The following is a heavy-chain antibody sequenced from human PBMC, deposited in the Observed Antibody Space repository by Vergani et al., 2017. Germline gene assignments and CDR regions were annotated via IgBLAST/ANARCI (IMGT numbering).Heavy chain of an antibody. D-gene: IGHD3-3*01. Sequence: EVQLVESGGGLVKPGGSLRLSCAASGFTFSNAWMSWVRQAPGKGLEWVGRIKSKTDGGTTDYATPVEDRFTISRDDSKNTLYLQMNSLKTEDTALYYCTSGLAKYYDFRSGDRGSNAFDIWGQGTMVTVSS. CDR2: IKSKTDGGTT. V-gene: IGHV3-15*01. CDR1: GFTFSNAW. CDR3: TSGLAKYYDFRSGDRGSNAFDI. J-gene: IGHJ3*02.